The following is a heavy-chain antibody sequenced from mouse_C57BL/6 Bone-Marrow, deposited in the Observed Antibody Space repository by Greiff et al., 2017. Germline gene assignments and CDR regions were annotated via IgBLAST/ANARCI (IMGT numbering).Heavy chain of an antibody. J-gene: IGHJ4*01. CDR1: GYTFTSYT. Sequence: VQLQQSGAELARPGASVKMSCKASGYTFTSYTMHWVKQRPGQGLEWIGYINPSSGYTKYNQKFKDKATLTADKSSSTAYMQLSSLTSEDSAVYYGARMRWLLRVYAMDYWGQGTSVTVSS. CDR2: INPSSGYT. D-gene: IGHD2-3*01. V-gene: IGHV1-4*01. CDR3: ARMRWLLRVYAMDY.